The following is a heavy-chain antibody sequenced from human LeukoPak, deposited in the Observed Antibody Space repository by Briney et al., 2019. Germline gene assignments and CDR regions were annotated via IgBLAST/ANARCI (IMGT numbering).Heavy chain of an antibody. CDR3: AKEKYDSSGYYYVPYFDH. D-gene: IGHD3-22*01. J-gene: IGHJ4*02. Sequence: GGSLRLSCAASGFTFSSYSMNWVRQAPGKGLEWVSSISSSSSYIYYADSVKGRFTISRDNSKNTLYLQMNSLRAEDTAVYYCAKEKYDSSGYYYVPYFDHWGQGTLVTVSS. V-gene: IGHV3-21*04. CDR2: ISSSSSYI. CDR1: GFTFSSYS.